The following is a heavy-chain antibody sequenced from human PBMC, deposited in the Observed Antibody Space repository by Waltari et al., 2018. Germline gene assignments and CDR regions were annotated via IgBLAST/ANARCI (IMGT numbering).Heavy chain of an antibody. J-gene: IGHJ4*02. CDR2: ITPIFGTA. D-gene: IGHD3-3*01. V-gene: IGHV1-69*08. Sequence: QVQLVQSGAEVKKPGSSVKVSCKASGGTFSSYAISWVRQAPGQGFEWMGRITPIFGTANNAQKFQGRVTITADKSTSTAYMELSSLRSEDTAVYYCARGDGFWSAAIDYWGQGTLVTVSS. CDR3: ARGDGFWSAAIDY. CDR1: GGTFSSYA.